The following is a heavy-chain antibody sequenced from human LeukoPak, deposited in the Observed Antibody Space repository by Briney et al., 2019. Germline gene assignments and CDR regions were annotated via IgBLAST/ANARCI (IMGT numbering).Heavy chain of an antibody. CDR3: AREIDSIYDY. CDR1: GYSFSSYG. V-gene: IGHV1-18*01. CDR2: ISTYNGSA. D-gene: IGHD5/OR15-5a*01. Sequence: ASVKVSCKASGYSFSSYGISWVRQAPGQGLEWMGWISTYNGSANYAQKLQGRVTMTTDTSTSTAYMELRSLRSDDTSVYYCAREIDSIYDYWGQGTLVTVSS. J-gene: IGHJ4*02.